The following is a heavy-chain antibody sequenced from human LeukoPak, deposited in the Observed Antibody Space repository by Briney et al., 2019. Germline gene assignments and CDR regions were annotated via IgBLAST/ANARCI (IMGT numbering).Heavy chain of an antibody. D-gene: IGHD6-19*01. CDR3: ARVQRGIAVALDY. J-gene: IGHJ4*02. Sequence: GGSLRLSCAVSGFTFSGHWMFWVRQAPGKGLEWVSSTNSDGSSRGYTDSVKGRFTVSRDNAKNTLYLQMNSLRAEDTAVYYCARVQRGIAVALDYWGQGTLATVSS. V-gene: IGHV3-74*01. CDR1: GFTFSGHW. CDR2: TNSDGSSR.